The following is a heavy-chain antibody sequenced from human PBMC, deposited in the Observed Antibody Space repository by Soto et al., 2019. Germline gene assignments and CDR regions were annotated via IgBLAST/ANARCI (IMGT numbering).Heavy chain of an antibody. V-gene: IGHV1-18*01. Sequence: QVQLVQSGAEVKKPGASVKVSCKASGYTFTSYGISWVRQAPGQGLEWMGWISAYNGDTNSAQMFQGRVTMTTDTSTSPAYMELRSLRPHDTAVYYCAGGGITHCSSTSCYNDYWGQGTLVTVSS. CDR1: GYTFTSYG. J-gene: IGHJ4*02. CDR3: AGGGITHCSSTSCYNDY. CDR2: ISAYNGDT. D-gene: IGHD2-2*02.